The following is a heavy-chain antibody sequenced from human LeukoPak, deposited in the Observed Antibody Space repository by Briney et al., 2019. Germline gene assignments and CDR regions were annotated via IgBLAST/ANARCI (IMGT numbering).Heavy chain of an antibody. Sequence: ASVKVSCKVSGYSLSEISVHWIRQVPGRGLEWMGSFETEDGEPLYAQKFQGRVTMTEDTSTDTAYMELSSLTSEDTAVYYCASGNEVTLDGFAIWGQGTMVTVSS. CDR2: FETEDGEP. V-gene: IGHV1-24*01. J-gene: IGHJ3*02. CDR1: GYSLSEIS. CDR3: ASGNEVTLDGFAI. D-gene: IGHD2-8*01.